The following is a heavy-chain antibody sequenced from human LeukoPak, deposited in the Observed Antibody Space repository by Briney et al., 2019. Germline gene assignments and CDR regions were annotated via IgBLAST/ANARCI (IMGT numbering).Heavy chain of an antibody. V-gene: IGHV4-4*02. J-gene: IGHJ4*02. Sequence: SGTLSLTCAVSGGSMSSTKWWSWVRQPPGKGLEWIGEIYHSGSTNYNPSLKSRITISVDKSKNQVSLNLSSVTAADTAVYYCATSTVMNHYCFDYWAQGTLVTVSS. CDR3: ATSTVMNHYCFDY. D-gene: IGHD1-14*01. CDR2: IYHSGST. CDR1: GGSMSSTKW.